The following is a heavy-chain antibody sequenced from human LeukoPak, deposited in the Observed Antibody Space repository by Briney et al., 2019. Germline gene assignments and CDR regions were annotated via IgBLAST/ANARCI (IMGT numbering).Heavy chain of an antibody. D-gene: IGHD3-10*01. CDR2: MNPNSGNT. CDR3: ARGGSGSYYSHPYYYYYMDV. CDR1: GYTFTSYD. Sequence: RASVTVSCKASGYTFTSYDINWVRQATGQGLEWMGWMNPNSGNTGYAQKFQGRVTINRNTSISTAYMELSSLRSEDTAVYYCARGGSGSYYSHPYYYYYMDVWGKGTTVTVSS. J-gene: IGHJ6*03. V-gene: IGHV1-8*03.